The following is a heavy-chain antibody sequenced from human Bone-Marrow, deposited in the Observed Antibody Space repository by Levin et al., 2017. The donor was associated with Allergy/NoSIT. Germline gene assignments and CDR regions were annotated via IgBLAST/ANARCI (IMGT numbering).Heavy chain of an antibody. CDR2: VYYTGSS. CDR3: ARVTVSFAAGGGTTSWFDP. Sequence: SETLSLTCTVSGDSVKSAIYYWSWIRQPPGTRLEWIGDVYYTGSSTYNPSLNSRVTISVDTSKNQFSLKMTSVTGADTATYYCARVTVSFAAGGGTTSWFDPWGQGTVVTVSS. J-gene: IGHJ5*02. CDR1: GDSVKSAIYY. D-gene: IGHD1-1*01. V-gene: IGHV4-61*01.